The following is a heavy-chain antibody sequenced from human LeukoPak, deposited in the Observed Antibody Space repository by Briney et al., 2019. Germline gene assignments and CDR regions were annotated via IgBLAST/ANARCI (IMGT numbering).Heavy chain of an antibody. D-gene: IGHD3-10*01. V-gene: IGHV3-7*01. Sequence: PGGSLRLSCAASGFTFSGYWMSWVRQAPGKGLEWVANIKEGGSEKYYVDSVKGRFTISRDNAKNSLYLHMNSLRAEDTAVYYCARGRGSGNYFDYWGQGTLVTVSS. J-gene: IGHJ4*02. CDR3: ARGRGSGNYFDY. CDR1: GFTFSGYW. CDR2: IKEGGSEK.